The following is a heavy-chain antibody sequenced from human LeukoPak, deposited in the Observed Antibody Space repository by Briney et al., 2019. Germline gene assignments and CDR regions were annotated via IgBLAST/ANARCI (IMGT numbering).Heavy chain of an antibody. D-gene: IGHD5-18*01. CDR3: ARESDTAMVSYFDY. V-gene: IGHV4-34*01. CDR1: GGSFSGFY. Sequence: SSETLSLTCAVYGGSFSGFYWSWIRQPPGKGLEWIGAINHSGTTNYNPSLKSRVTISVDTSKNQFSLKLSSVTAADTAVYYCARESDTAMVSYFDYWGQGTLVTVSS. J-gene: IGHJ4*02. CDR2: INHSGTT.